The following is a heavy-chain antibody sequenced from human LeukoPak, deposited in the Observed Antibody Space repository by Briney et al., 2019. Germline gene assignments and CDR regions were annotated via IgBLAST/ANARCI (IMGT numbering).Heavy chain of an antibody. CDR3: ARDLPFWSGYYRDY. D-gene: IGHD3-3*01. V-gene: IGHV3-7*01. CDR2: IKQDGSEK. J-gene: IGHJ4*02. Sequence: QSGGSLRLSCAASGFTFSSYWMSWVRQAPGKGLEWVANIKQDGSEKYYVDSVKGRFTISRDNAKNSLYLQMNSLRAEDTAVYYCARDLPFWSGYYRDYWGQGTLVTVSS. CDR1: GFTFSSYW.